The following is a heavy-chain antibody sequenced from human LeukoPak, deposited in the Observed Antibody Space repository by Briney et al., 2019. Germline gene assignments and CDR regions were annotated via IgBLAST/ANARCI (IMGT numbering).Heavy chain of an antibody. D-gene: IGHD5-18*01. CDR2: ISGSGGST. V-gene: IGHV3-23*01. J-gene: IGHJ6*02. CDR1: GFTFSSYA. Sequence: GGSLRLSCAASGFTFSSYAMSWGRHAPGKGLEWVSAISGSGGSTYYADSVKGRFTISRDNSKNTLYLQMNSLRAEDTAVYYCAKVSVPVAAIRYYYGMDVWGQGTTVTVSS. CDR3: AKVSVPVAAIRYYYGMDV.